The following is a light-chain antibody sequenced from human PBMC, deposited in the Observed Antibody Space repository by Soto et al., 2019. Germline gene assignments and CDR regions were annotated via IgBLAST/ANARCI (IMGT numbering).Light chain of an antibody. J-gene: IGLJ3*02. V-gene: IGLV2-14*01. CDR2: EVS. Sequence: QSALTQPASVSGSPGQSITISCTATSSDVGSYNYVSWYQHHPGKAPKLLIYEVSNRPSEVSGRFSGSKSGNTASLTISGLQAEDEADYYCSSFTTTITLFGGGTQLTVL. CDR3: SSFTTTITL. CDR1: SSDVGSYNY.